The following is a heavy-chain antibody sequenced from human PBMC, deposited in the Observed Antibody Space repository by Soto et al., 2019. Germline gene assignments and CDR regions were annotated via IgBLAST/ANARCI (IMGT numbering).Heavy chain of an antibody. CDR2: INHSGST. CDR1: GGSFSGYY. D-gene: IGHD3-3*01. J-gene: IGHJ5*02. Sequence: SETLSLTCAVYGGSFSGYYWSWIRQPPGKGLEWIGEINHSGSTNYNPSLKSRVTISVDTSKNQFSLKLSSVTAADTAVYYCARGRTRKIFGVVSRASRTLDPWGQGTLVTVSS. CDR3: ARGRTRKIFGVVSRASRTLDP. V-gene: IGHV4-34*01.